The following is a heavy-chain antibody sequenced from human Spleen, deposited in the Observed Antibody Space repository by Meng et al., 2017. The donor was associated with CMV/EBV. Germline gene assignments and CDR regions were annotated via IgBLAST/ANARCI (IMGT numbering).Heavy chain of an antibody. CDR2: INGKGGSI. V-gene: IGHV3-20*04. J-gene: IGHJ4*02. D-gene: IGHD2-8*01. Sequence: GESLKISCAASGFTFSSYAMSWVRQAPGKGLEWVSAINGKGGSIGYADSVKGRFTISRDNAKNSLYLQMSSLRAEDTAVYYCARAQVYYFDSWGQGTLVTVSS. CDR1: GFTFSSYA. CDR3: ARAQVYYFDS.